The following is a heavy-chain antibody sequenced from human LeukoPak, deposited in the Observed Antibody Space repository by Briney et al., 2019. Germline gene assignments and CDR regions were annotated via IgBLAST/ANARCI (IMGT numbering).Heavy chain of an antibody. D-gene: IGHD1-26*01. J-gene: IGHJ4*02. CDR2: ISISSSSM. CDR3: ARDDGSYSRSPGFDN. V-gene: IGHV3-21*01. Sequence: PGGSLRLSCAASGFTFSSYSMIWVRQAPGKGLEWVSYISISSSSMYYADSMKGRITISRDNAKNSLYLQMNSLRAEDTAVYYCARDDGSYSRSPGFDNWGQGTLVTVSS. CDR1: GFTFSSYS.